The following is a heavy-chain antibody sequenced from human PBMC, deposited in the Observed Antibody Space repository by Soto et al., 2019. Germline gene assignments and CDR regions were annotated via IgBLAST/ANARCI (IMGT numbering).Heavy chain of an antibody. D-gene: IGHD6-13*01. CDR1: GFTFSSYS. V-gene: IGHV3-21*01. CDR2: ISSSSSYI. Sequence: GGSLRLSCAASGFTFSSYSMNWVRQAPGKGLEWVSSISSSSSYIYYADSVKGRFTISRDNAKNSLYLQMNSLRAEDTAVYYCARDSGPKAAAGKYYYYGMDVWGQGTTVTVSS. CDR3: ARDSGPKAAAGKYYYYGMDV. J-gene: IGHJ6*02.